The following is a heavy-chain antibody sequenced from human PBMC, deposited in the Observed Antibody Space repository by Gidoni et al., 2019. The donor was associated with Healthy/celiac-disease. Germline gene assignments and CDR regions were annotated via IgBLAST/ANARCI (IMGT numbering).Heavy chain of an antibody. V-gene: IGHV3-21*01. Sequence: VQLVESGGGLVKPGGSLSLSCAASGFTFSSSSMNWVRQAPGKGLEWVSSISSSTSYIFYADSVKGRFTISRDNAKNSLYLQMNSLRAEDTAVYYCARDSGGYCSTTSCHFFDYWGQGTLVTVSS. D-gene: IGHD2-2*01. CDR1: GFTFSSSS. CDR2: ISSSTSYI. CDR3: ARDSGGYCSTTSCHFFDY. J-gene: IGHJ4*02.